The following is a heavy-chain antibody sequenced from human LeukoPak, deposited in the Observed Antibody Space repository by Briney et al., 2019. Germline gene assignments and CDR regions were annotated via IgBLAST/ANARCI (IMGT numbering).Heavy chain of an antibody. CDR2: IYYSGST. Sequence: SETLSLTCTVSGGSISSSSYYWCWIRQPPGKGLEWIGSIYYSGSTYYNPSLKSRVTISVDTSKNQFSLKLSSVTAADTAVYYCARATFLYYDFWSGYYSNWFDPWGQGTLVTVSS. CDR1: GGSISSSSYY. J-gene: IGHJ5*02. V-gene: IGHV4-39*01. D-gene: IGHD3-3*01. CDR3: ARATFLYYDFWSGYYSNWFDP.